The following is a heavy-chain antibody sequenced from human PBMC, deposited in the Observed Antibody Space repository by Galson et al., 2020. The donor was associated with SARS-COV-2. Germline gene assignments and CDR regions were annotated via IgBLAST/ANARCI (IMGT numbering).Heavy chain of an antibody. J-gene: IGHJ6*02. CDR2: ISSTSKYI. CDR1: GFILSSYS. Sequence: GGSLRLSCAASGFILSSYSMNWVRQAPGKGLEWVSSISSTSKYIYHADSVKGRFTISRDNAKNSLYLQMNSLRAEDTAVYYCAGYSSSWYEPDYYYGMDVWGQGTTVTVSS. CDR3: AGYSSSWYEPDYYYGMDV. D-gene: IGHD6-13*01. V-gene: IGHV3-21*06.